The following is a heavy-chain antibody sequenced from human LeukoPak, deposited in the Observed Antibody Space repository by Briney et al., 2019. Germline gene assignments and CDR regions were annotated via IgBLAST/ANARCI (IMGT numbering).Heavy chain of an antibody. CDR3: ARASQSPPLDY. D-gene: IGHD4-11*01. J-gene: IGHJ4*02. V-gene: IGHV3-53*01. CDR2: IYSGGST. CDR1: GFTVSSNY. Sequence: GGSLRLSCAASGFTVSSNYMSWVRQAPGKGLEWVSVIYSGGSTYYADSVKGRFTISRDNSKNTLYLQMNSLRDEDTAVYYCARASQSPPLDYWGQGTLVTVSS.